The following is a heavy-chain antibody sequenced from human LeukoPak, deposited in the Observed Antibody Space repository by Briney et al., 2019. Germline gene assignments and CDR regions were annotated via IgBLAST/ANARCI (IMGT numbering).Heavy chain of an antibody. CDR1: GFTFSNYW. Sequence: GGSLRLSCVASGFTFSNYWMHWVRQPPGKGLVWVSGIYADGRTTNYADSVKGRFTISRDNAKNTVYLEMNSLSVEDTATYYCIRDFRSADLWGQGTLVTVTS. CDR3: IRDFRSADL. CDR2: IYADGRTT. V-gene: IGHV3-74*01. J-gene: IGHJ5*02.